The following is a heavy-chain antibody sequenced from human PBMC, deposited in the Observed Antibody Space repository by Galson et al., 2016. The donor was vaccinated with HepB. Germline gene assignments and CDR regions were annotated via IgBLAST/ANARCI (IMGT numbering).Heavy chain of an antibody. CDR1: GFTFTTYA. Sequence: SLRLSCAASGFTFTTYAMSWVRQAPGKGLEWVSAISTGGGDRTYYADSVKGRFTISRDNSKNTLYLQMTTLSAEDTAVYYCARDPWPGLFDYWGLGTLITVSS. CDR2: ISTGGGDRT. D-gene: IGHD5-12*01. CDR3: ARDPWPGLFDY. V-gene: IGHV3-23*01. J-gene: IGHJ4*02.